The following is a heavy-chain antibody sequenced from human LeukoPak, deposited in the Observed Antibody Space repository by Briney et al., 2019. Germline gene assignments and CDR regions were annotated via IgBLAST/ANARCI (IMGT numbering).Heavy chain of an antibody. CDR1: GFTFSSYA. CDR3: AKDSWASTTVNTFDY. Sequence: PGGSLRLSCAASGFTFSSYAMSWVRQAPGKGLEWVSAISGNGGYTYYADSVKGRFTISRDNSKNTLYLQMNSLRVEDTAVYYCAKDSWASTTVNTFDYWGQGTLVTVSS. CDR2: ISGNGGYT. J-gene: IGHJ4*02. D-gene: IGHD4-17*01. V-gene: IGHV3-23*01.